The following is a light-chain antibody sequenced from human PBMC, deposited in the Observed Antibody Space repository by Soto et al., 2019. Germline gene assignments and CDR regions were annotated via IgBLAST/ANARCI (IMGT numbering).Light chain of an antibody. CDR2: EVT. Sequence: QSVLTQPASVSGSPGQSITISCAGTSTDVGGYDYVSWYQQHPGKAPKVMISEVTKRPSGVSNRFSGSKSGNTAYLTISGLQVADEAEYFCCSLTTPSTHVFGTGTKFPVL. J-gene: IGLJ1*01. V-gene: IGLV2-14*01. CDR1: STDVGGYDY. CDR3: CSLTTPSTHV.